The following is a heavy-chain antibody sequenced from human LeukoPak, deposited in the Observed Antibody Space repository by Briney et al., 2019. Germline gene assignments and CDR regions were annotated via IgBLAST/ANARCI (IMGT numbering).Heavy chain of an antibody. CDR3: ASLYSSGWTRDY. D-gene: IGHD6-19*01. J-gene: IGHJ4*02. CDR2: IKQDGSGK. CDR1: GFTFSSYW. V-gene: IGHV3-7*01. Sequence: GGSLRLSCAASGFTFSSYWMSWVRQAPGKGLEWVANIKQDGSGKYYVDSVKGRFTISRDNAKNSLYLQMNSLRAEDTAVYYCASLYSSGWTRDYWGQGTLVTVSS.